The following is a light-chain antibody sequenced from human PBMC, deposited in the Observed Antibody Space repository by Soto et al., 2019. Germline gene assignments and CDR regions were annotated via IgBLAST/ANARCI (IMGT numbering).Light chain of an antibody. Sequence: LFTQFSTTLSLSPGERGTLSCKASQSIHTSLAWYQQKSGKPPRLVIYDSTLRANGVPDRFGGSRSGTEFTLTINSLEPEDFAVYYCQQRNVWPPITFGQGTRLEIK. CDR2: DST. CDR1: QSIHTS. CDR3: QQRNVWPPIT. V-gene: IGKV3-11*01. J-gene: IGKJ5*01.